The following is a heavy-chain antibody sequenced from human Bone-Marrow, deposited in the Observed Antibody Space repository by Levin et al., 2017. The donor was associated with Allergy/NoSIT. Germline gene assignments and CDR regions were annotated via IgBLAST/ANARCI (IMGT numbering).Heavy chain of an antibody. D-gene: IGHD1-20*01. CDR3: AKGADITGTTGDAFDI. Sequence: GGSLRLSCAASGFTFSSYAMSWVRQAPGKGLEWVSAISGSGGSTYYADSVKGRFTISRDNSKNTLYLQMNSLRAEDTAVYYCAKGADITGTTGDAFDIWGQGTMVTVSS. CDR1: GFTFSSYA. V-gene: IGHV3-23*01. J-gene: IGHJ3*02. CDR2: ISGSGGST.